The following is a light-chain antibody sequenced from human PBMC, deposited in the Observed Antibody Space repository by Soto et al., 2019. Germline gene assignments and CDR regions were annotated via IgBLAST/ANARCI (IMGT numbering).Light chain of an antibody. CDR1: SSDVGGYNY. J-gene: IGLJ1*01. CDR3: SSYAGSSNV. CDR2: EVN. V-gene: IGLV2-8*01. Sequence: LTQPPSASGSPGQSVAISCTGTSSDVGGYNYVSWYQQHPGKAPKLMIYEVNKRPSGVPDRFSGSKSGNTASLTVSGLQAEDEAHYYCSSYAGSSNVFGTGTKVTVL.